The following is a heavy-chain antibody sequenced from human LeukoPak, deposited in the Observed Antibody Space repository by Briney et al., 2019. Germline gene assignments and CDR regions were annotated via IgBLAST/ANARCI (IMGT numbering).Heavy chain of an antibody. J-gene: IGHJ4*02. V-gene: IGHV3-53*01. CDR3: ASTPRVVPAAIKAGYFDY. D-gene: IGHD2-2*02. CDR1: GFTVSSNY. Sequence: PGGSLRLSCAASGFTVSSNYMSWVRQAPGKGLEWVSVIYSGGSTYYADSVKGRFTISRDNSKNTLYLQMNSLRAEDTAVYYCASTPRVVPAAIKAGYFDYWGQGTLVTVSS. CDR2: IYSGGST.